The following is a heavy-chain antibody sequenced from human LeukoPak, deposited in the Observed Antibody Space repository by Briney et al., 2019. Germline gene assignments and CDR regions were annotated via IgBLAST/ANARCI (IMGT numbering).Heavy chain of an antibody. D-gene: IGHD3-9*01. V-gene: IGHV3-23*01. Sequence: GGSLRLSCAASGFTLDSYAMNWVRQAPGKGLEWVAAISGSGFNTYYADSVKGRFTISRDNSKNTLSLQMDSLRAEDTALYYCAKDDILTGLNAFDIWGQGTMVTVSS. CDR2: ISGSGFNT. J-gene: IGHJ3*02. CDR3: AKDDILTGLNAFDI. CDR1: GFTLDSYA.